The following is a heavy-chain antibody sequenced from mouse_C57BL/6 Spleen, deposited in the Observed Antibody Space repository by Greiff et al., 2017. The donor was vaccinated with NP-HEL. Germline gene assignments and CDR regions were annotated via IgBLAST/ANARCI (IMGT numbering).Heavy chain of an antibody. D-gene: IGHD3-3*01. Sequence: VQLQQPGAELVKPGASVKLSCKASGYTFTSYWMQWVKQRPGQGLEWIGEIDPSDSYTNYNQKFKGKATLTVDTSSSTAYMQLSSLTSEDSAVYYCARGTVFAYWGQGTLVTVSA. CDR2: IDPSDSYT. CDR1: GYTFTSYW. CDR3: ARGTVFAY. J-gene: IGHJ3*01. V-gene: IGHV1-50*01.